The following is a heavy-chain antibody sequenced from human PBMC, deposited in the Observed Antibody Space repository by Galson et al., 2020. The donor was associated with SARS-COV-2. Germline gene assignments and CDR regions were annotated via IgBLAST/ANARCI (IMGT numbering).Heavy chain of an antibody. V-gene: IGHV4-61*09. CDR1: GGSLSSGSYY. CDR3: ARDRVSPYYYMDV. J-gene: IGHJ6*03. CDR2: IYTSGST. Sequence: SETLSLTCTVSGGSLSSGSYYWSWIRQPAGKGLEWIGHIYTSGSTNYNPSLKSRVTISVDTSKNQFSLKLSSVTAADTAVYYCARDRVSPYYYMDVWGKGTTVTVSS.